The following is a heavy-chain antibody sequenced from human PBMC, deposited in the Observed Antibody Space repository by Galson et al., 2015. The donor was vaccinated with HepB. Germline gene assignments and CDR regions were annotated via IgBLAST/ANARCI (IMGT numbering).Heavy chain of an antibody. Sequence: SLRLSCAACGFTLSTYGMHWVRQAPGKGLEWVAVISNDGRNKNYADSVKGRFTISRDNSKSTLYLQMNSLRAEDTAVYYCARGVNFGGGATDWFDHWGQGTLVTVSS. J-gene: IGHJ5*02. CDR1: GFTLSTYG. CDR3: ARGVNFGGGATDWFDH. V-gene: IGHV3-30*03. CDR2: ISNDGRNK. D-gene: IGHD1-26*01.